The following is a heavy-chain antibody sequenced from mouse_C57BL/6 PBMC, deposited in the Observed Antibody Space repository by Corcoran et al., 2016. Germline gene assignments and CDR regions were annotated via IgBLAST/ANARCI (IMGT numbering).Heavy chain of an antibody. V-gene: IGHV9-3*01. D-gene: IGHD1-1*01. CDR3: ARDLYGSSYFDY. CDR1: GYTFTTYG. Sequence: QIQLVQSGPELKKPGETVKISCKASGYTFTTYGMSWVKQAPGKGLKWMGWINTYSGVPIYADDLKGRFAFSLETSASTAYLQLNNLKNEDTATYFCARDLYGSSYFDYWGQGTTLTVSS. CDR2: INTYSGVP. J-gene: IGHJ2*01.